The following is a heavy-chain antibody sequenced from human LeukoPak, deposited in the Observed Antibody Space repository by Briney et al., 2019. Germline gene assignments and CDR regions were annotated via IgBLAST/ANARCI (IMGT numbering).Heavy chain of an antibody. V-gene: IGHV3-11*01. CDR3: TRDPRLADY. J-gene: IGHJ4*02. CDR1: GFTFSDHY. Sequence: GGSLRLSCAASGFTFSDHYMTWIRQAPGKGLEWLSYISPRGSDMNNADSVKGRFTISRDNAKRSLYLQVNSLRAEDTAVYYCTRDPRLADYWGQGPLVTVSS. CDR2: ISPRGSDM.